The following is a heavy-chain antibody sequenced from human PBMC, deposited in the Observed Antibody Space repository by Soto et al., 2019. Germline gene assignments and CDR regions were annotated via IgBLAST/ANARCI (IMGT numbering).Heavy chain of an antibody. D-gene: IGHD4-17*01. CDR1: GFTVSSNY. Sequence: EVQLVESGGGLVQPGGSLRLSCAASGFTVSSNYMSWVRQAPGKGLEWVSVIYSGGSTYYADSVKGRFTISRDNSKNTLYLQMNSLRAEDTAVYYCARESRGYYGDPTAVYYYMDVWGKGTTVTVSS. J-gene: IGHJ6*03. V-gene: IGHV3-66*01. CDR2: IYSGGST. CDR3: ARESRGYYGDPTAVYYYMDV.